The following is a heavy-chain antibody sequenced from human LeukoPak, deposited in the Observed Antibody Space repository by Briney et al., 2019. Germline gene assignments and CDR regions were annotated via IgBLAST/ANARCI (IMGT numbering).Heavy chain of an antibody. CDR2: INPNSGGT. CDR1: GYTFTGYS. Sequence: ASVKVSCKASGYTFTGYSVHWVRQAPGQGLEWMGRINPNSGGTNYAQKFQGRVTMTRDTSISTAYMELSRLRFDDTAVYYCARVGAGSSMATISLGDAFDIWGQGTMVTVSS. CDR3: ARVGAGSSMATISLGDAFDI. D-gene: IGHD5-24*01. J-gene: IGHJ3*02. V-gene: IGHV1-2*06.